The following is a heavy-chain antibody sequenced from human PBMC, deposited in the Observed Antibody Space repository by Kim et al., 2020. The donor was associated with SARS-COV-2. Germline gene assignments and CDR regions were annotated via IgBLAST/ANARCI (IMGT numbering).Heavy chain of an antibody. CDR3: AKELADSYGHYYGMDV. J-gene: IGHJ6*02. Sequence: GGSLRLSCAASGFTFSSYGMHWVRQAPGKGLEWVAVIWYDGSNKYYADSVKGRFTISRDNSKNTLYLQMNSLRAEDTAVYYCAKELADSYGHYYGMDVWGQGTTVTVLL. CDR1: GFTFSSYG. CDR2: IWYDGSNK. D-gene: IGHD5-18*01. V-gene: IGHV3-33*06.